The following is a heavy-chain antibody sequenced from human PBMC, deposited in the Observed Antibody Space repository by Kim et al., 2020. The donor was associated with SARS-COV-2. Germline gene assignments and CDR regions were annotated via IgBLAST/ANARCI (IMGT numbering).Heavy chain of an antibody. CDR1: GFTFSSYA. CDR3: AKDEALAVCRGSVEDFDC. V-gene: IGHV3-23*01. D-gene: IGHD6-19*01. J-gene: IGHJ4*03. Sequence: GGSLRLSCAASGFTFSSYAMSWVRQAPGKGLEWVSAISGSGGSTYYADSVKGRFTISRDNSKNTLYLQMNSLRAEDTAVYYCAKDEALAVCRGSVEDFDCWGQGTTVTVSS. CDR2: ISGSGGST.